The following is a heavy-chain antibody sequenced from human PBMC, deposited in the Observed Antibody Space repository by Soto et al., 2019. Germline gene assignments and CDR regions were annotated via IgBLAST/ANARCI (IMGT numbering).Heavy chain of an antibody. D-gene: IGHD6-19*01. CDR2: ISGYNGNT. Sequence: QVQVVQSGAEVKKPGASVKVSCKASGYTFTSYGINWVRQAPGQGLEWMGWISGYNGNTNYAQKFQGRVTMTTDTSTSTAFMDLRTLTSDDTDVSYVARGQWLAEIDYWGQGTLVTVSS. J-gene: IGHJ4*02. V-gene: IGHV1-18*01. CDR1: GYTFTSYG. CDR3: ARGQWLAEIDY.